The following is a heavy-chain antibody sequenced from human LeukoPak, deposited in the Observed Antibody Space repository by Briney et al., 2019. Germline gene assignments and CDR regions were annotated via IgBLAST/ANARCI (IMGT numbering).Heavy chain of an antibody. J-gene: IGHJ4*02. CDR3: ARSDFWSGYYISGFDY. Sequence: SETLSLTCAVSGGSISSGGYSWSWIRQPPGKGLEWIGYIYYSGSTYYNPSLKSRVTISVDTSKNQFSLKLSSVTAADTAVYYCARSDFWSGYYISGFDYWGQGTLVTVFS. CDR1: GGSISSGGYS. D-gene: IGHD3-3*01. V-gene: IGHV4-30-4*07. CDR2: IYYSGST.